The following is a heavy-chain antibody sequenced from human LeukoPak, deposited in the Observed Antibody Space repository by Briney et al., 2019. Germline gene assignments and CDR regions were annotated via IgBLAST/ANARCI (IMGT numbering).Heavy chain of an antibody. CDR2: IYYSGST. Sequence: PSETLSLTCTVSGGSISGYYWSWIRQPPGKGLELIGYIYYSGSTTYNPSLKSRVTISVDTSKNQFSLKLSSVTAADTAVYYCARDHHETGTYSFDYWGQGTLVTVSS. CDR3: ARDHHETGTYSFDY. V-gene: IGHV4-59*12. D-gene: IGHD1-1*01. J-gene: IGHJ4*02. CDR1: GGSISGYY.